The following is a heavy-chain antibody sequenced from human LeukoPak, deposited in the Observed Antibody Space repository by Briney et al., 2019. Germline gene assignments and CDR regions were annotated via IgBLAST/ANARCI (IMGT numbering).Heavy chain of an antibody. CDR2: ISSSGSTI. CDR1: GFTFSSYE. CDR3: AELGITMIGGV. D-gene: IGHD3-10*02. V-gene: IGHV3-48*03. Sequence: PGGSLTLSCAGSGFTFSSYEMNWVRQAPGKGLEWVSYISSSGSTIYYADSVKGRFTISRDNAKNSLYLQMNSLRAEDTAVYYCAELGITMIGGVWGKGTTVTISS. J-gene: IGHJ6*04.